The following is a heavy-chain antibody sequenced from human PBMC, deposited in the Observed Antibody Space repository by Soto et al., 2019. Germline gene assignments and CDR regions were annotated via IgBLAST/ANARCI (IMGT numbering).Heavy chain of an antibody. CDR3: ARSYYYDSSGYYYDAFDI. J-gene: IGHJ3*02. D-gene: IGHD3-22*01. Sequence: QVQLVQSGAEVKKPGSSVKVSCKASGGTFSSYAISWVRQAPGQGLEWMGGIIPIFGTANYAQKFQGRVTITADESTSTAYVELSSLRSEDTAVYYCARSYYYDSSGYYYDAFDIWGQGTMVTVSS. CDR1: GGTFSSYA. V-gene: IGHV1-69*01. CDR2: IIPIFGTA.